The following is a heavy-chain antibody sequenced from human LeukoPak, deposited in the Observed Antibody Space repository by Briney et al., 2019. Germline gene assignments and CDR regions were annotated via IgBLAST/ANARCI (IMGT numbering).Heavy chain of an antibody. CDR2: IKQDGSEK. CDR1: GFTFSSYW. D-gene: IGHD6-13*01. CDR3: ARASLVPYYYYYMDV. V-gene: IGHV3-7*01. Sequence: GGSLRLSCAASGFTFSSYWMSWVRQAPGKGLEWVANIKQDGSEKYYVDSVKGRFTISRDNAKNSLYLQMNSLRAEDTAVYYCARASLVPYYYYYMDVWGKGTTITVSS. J-gene: IGHJ6*03.